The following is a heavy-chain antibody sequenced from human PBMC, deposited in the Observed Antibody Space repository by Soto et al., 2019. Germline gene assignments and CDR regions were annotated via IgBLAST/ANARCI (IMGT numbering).Heavy chain of an antibody. CDR1: GFTFSSYG. Sequence: QVQLVESGGGVVQPGRSLRLSCAASGFTFSSYGMHWVRQAPGKGLEWVAVISYDGSNKYYADSVKGRFTISRDNSKNTLYLQMNSLRAEDTAVYYCAKDHSSLDYWGQGTLVTVSS. CDR3: AKDHSSLDY. CDR2: ISYDGSNK. J-gene: IGHJ4*02. V-gene: IGHV3-30*18. D-gene: IGHD2-15*01.